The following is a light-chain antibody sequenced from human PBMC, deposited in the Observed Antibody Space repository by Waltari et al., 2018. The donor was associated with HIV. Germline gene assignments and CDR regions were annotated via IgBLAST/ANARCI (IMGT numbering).Light chain of an antibody. V-gene: IGLV3-19*01. CDR2: GEN. J-gene: IGLJ2*01. CDR3: AAWDDSLNGYVV. Sequence: ALGQTVRITCQGDSVRSYYASWYQQKPGQAPVLVVYGENNRPSGIPDRFSGSKSGTSASLAISGLQSEDEADYYCAAWDDSLNGYVVFGGGTKLTVL. CDR1: SVRSYY.